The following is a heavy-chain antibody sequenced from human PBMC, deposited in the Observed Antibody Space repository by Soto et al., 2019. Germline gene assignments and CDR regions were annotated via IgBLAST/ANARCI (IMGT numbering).Heavy chain of an antibody. V-gene: IGHV1-58*02. CDR2: IVVGSGNT. CDR1: GFAFTSSA. CDR3: ARDSPPVDY. J-gene: IGHJ4*02. Sequence: GASVKVSCKASGFAFTSSAMQWVRQARGQRLEWIGWIVVGSGNTNYAQKFQERVTMTTDTSTSTAYMELRSLRSDDTAVYYCARDSPPVDYWGQGTLVTVSS.